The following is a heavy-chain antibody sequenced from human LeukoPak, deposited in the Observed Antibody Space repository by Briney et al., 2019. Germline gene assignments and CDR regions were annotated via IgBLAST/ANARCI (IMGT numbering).Heavy chain of an antibody. CDR3: AKRADGHDSAPPLLNY. CDR1: GFTFSSFA. V-gene: IGHV3-23*01. CDR2: IVGSGDTT. J-gene: IGHJ4*02. Sequence: GGSLRLSCVASGFTFSSFAMSWVRQAPGRGLEWVANIVGSGDTTYYADSVKGRFTLSRDNSNNMLYLQMNSLRSEDTALYYCAKRADGHDSAPPLLNYWGQGTLVTVSS. D-gene: IGHD3-16*01.